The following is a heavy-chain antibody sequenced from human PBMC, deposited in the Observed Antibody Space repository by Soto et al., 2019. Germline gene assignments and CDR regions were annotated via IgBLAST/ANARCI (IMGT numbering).Heavy chain of an antibody. CDR1: GFSFTNYW. Sequence: GECLKISCKGSGFSFTNYWIGWVRQMPGKGLEWMGIIFPGSSDPRYGPSFQGQVTISVDKSVNTAYLQWTSLAVPDPAMYFLASHRGICSPLGYFGPWGQGILVTVS. V-gene: IGHV5-51*01. D-gene: IGHD2-15*01. CDR2: IFPGSSDP. J-gene: IGHJ5*02. CDR3: ASHRGICSPLGYFGP.